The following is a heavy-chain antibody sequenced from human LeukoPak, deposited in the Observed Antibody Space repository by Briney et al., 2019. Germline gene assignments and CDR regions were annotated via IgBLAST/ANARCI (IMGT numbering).Heavy chain of an antibody. CDR1: GYSFINYG. D-gene: IGHD5-12*01. Sequence: ASVKVSCKASGYSFINYGISWVRQAPGQGLEWMGWISVNNGDTNFAQKLQGRVTMTTDTSTSTAYMELRSLRSDDTAVYYCAREEYSSGTALDTWAEEPVVTV. J-gene: IGHJ3*02. CDR2: ISVNNGDT. CDR3: AREEYSSGTALDT. V-gene: IGHV1-18*01.